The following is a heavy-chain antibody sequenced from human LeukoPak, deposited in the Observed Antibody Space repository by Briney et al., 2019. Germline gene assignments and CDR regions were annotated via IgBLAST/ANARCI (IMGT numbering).Heavy chain of an antibody. V-gene: IGHV4-38-2*02. J-gene: IGHJ6*03. CDR2: IYHRGST. Sequence: PGGSLRLSCAASGFTFSTYAMSWVRQAPGKGLEWIGSIYHRGSTFYNPSLKSRVSISVDTSKNQFSLKLNSVTAADTAVYYCAREVGKYYMDVWGKGTTVTVSS. D-gene: IGHD3-10*01. CDR3: AREVGKYYMDV. CDR1: GFTFSTYA.